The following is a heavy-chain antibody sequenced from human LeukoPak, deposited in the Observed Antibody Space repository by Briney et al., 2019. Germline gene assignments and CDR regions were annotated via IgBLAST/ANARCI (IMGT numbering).Heavy chain of an antibody. Sequence: ASVKVSCKASGYTFTGYYMHWVRQAPGQGLEWMGWINPNSGGTNYAQKFQGRVTMTRDTSISTAYMELSRLRSDDTAVYYCARVAMVRGVHDYWGQGTLVTVSS. CDR3: ARVAMVRGVHDY. J-gene: IGHJ4*02. D-gene: IGHD3-10*01. CDR2: INPNSGGT. CDR1: GYTFTGYY. V-gene: IGHV1-2*02.